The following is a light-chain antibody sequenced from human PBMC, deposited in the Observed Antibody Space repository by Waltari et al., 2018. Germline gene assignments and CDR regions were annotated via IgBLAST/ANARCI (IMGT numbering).Light chain of an antibody. Sequence: SYVLTQPPSVSVAPGQTARITCGGDNVGSKSVHWYQQRPGQAPVPVVYDDRDRPSEIPERFSGSNSGNTATLTISRVEAGDEADYYCQVWDVSSHHVVFGGGTKLTVL. V-gene: IGLV3-21*02. CDR1: NVGSKS. J-gene: IGLJ2*01. CDR3: QVWDVSSHHVV. CDR2: DDR.